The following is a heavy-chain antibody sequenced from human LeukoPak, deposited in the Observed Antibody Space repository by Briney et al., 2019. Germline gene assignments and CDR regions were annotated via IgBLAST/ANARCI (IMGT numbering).Heavy chain of an antibody. V-gene: IGHV1-8*01. Sequence: ASVKVSCKASGYTFTSYDINWVRQATGQGLEWMGWMNPNSGNTGYARKFQGRVTMTRNTSISTAYMELSSLRSEDTAVYYCARESTDSYNWFDPWGQGTLVTVSS. CDR1: GYTFTSYD. CDR3: ARESTDSYNWFDP. J-gene: IGHJ5*02. CDR2: MNPNSGNT. D-gene: IGHD2-2*01.